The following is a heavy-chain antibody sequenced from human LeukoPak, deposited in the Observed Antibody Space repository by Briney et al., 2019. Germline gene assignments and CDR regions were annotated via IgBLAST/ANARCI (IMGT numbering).Heavy chain of an antibody. Sequence: GGSLRLSCAASGFTFSSYAMSWVRQAPGKGLEGVSAISGRCGSTYYADSVKGRFTISTDNSKNTLFLQMNSLRAEDTAVYYCAKNLVVPAALIDYWGQGTLVTVSS. CDR3: AKNLVVPAALIDY. V-gene: IGHV3-23*01. CDR2: ISGRCGST. D-gene: IGHD2-2*01. J-gene: IGHJ4*02. CDR1: GFTFSSYA.